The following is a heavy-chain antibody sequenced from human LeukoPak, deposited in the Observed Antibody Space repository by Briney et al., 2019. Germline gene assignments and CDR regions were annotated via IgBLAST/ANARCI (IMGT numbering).Heavy chain of an antibody. CDR3: ARHASVSGNWPRPLDY. CDR2: IYYSGST. J-gene: IGHJ4*02. Sequence: SETLSLTCTVSGGSISSSSYYWGWVRQPPGKGLEWIANIYYSGSTYYSPSLRSRVTISVDTSKNQFSLKLTSVTAADTADYYCARHASVSGNWPRPLDYWGQGSLVTVSS. V-gene: IGHV4-39*01. CDR1: GGSISSSSYY. D-gene: IGHD3-3*01.